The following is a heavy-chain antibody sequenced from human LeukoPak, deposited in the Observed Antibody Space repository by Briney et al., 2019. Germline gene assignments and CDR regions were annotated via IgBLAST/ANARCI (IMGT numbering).Heavy chain of an antibody. CDR1: GFTVSSNY. V-gene: IGHV3-53*01. CDR2: IYSGGST. Sequence: GGSLRLSCAASGFTVSSNYMSWVRQAPGKGLEWVSVIYSGGSTYYADSVKGRFTISRDNSKNTLYLQMNSLRAEDTAVYYCAKDLPDYGDYIEGYWGQGTLVTVSS. J-gene: IGHJ4*02. D-gene: IGHD4-17*01. CDR3: AKDLPDYGDYIEGY.